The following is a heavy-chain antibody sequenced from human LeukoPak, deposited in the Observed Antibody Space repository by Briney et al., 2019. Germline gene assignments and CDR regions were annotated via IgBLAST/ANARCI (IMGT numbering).Heavy chain of an antibody. CDR3: ARVCSGGSCYSEGAFDI. CDR2: IYYSGST. J-gene: IGHJ3*02. D-gene: IGHD2-15*01. Sequence: SETLSLTCTVSGGSISSGGYYWSWIRQHPGKGLEWIGHIYYSGSTYYNPSLKSRVTISVDTSKNQFSLKLSSVTAADTAVYYCARVCSGGSCYSEGAFDIWGQGTMVTVSS. V-gene: IGHV4-31*03. CDR1: GGSISSGGYY.